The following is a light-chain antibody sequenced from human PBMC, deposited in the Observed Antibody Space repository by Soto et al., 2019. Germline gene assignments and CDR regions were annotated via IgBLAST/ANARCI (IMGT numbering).Light chain of an antibody. V-gene: IGKV1-5*01. CDR3: QQYNSHSYT. J-gene: IGKJ2*01. Sequence: DIQMTQSPSTLSASVGDRVTITCRASQSISSWLAWYQQKPGKAPKLLIYDASSLESGVPSSFSGSGSGTEFTLTISSLQPDDFAAYYCQQYNSHSYTFGQGTKLEIK. CDR1: QSISSW. CDR2: DAS.